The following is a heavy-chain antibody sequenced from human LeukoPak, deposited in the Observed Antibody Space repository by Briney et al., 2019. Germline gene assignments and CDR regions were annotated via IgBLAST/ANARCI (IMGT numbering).Heavy chain of an antibody. CDR3: ARDTSRYYDSSGYHS. Sequence: ASVKVSCKASGYTFTSYGISWVRQAPGQGLEWMGWISAYNGNTNYAQKLQGRVTMTTDTSTSTAYMELRSLRSDDTAVYYCARDTSRYYDSSGYHSWGQGTLVTVPS. J-gene: IGHJ1*01. CDR1: GYTFTSYG. CDR2: ISAYNGNT. D-gene: IGHD3-22*01. V-gene: IGHV1-18*01.